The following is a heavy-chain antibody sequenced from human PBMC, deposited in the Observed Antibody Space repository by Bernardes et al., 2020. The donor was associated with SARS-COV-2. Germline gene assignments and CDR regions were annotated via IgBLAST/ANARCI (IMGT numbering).Heavy chain of an antibody. CDR2: IYYTGNT. J-gene: IGHJ3*02. CDR1: GGSVWIANYY. D-gene: IGHD6-13*01. V-gene: IGHV4-39*01. Sequence: SETLSLTCSVSGGSVWIANYYWGWVRQPPGKGLEWIGNIYYTGNTYFNPSLKGRVTISLDRSKNQVSLTLNSVTAADTAVYFCARTHIAITAPAFDIWGQGTMVTVSS. CDR3: ARTHIAITAPAFDI.